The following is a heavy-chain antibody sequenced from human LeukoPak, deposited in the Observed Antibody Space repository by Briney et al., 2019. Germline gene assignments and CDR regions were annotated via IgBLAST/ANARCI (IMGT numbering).Heavy chain of an antibody. Sequence: ASVKVSCKVSGYTLTELSMHWVRQAPGKGLEWMGGFDPEDGETIYAQKFQGRVTMTEDTSTDTAYMELGSLRSEDTAVYYCATCWNDGRRRLHDAFDIWGQGTMVTVSS. CDR3: ATCWNDGRRRLHDAFDI. V-gene: IGHV1-24*01. J-gene: IGHJ3*02. CDR1: GYTLTELS. D-gene: IGHD1-1*01. CDR2: FDPEDGET.